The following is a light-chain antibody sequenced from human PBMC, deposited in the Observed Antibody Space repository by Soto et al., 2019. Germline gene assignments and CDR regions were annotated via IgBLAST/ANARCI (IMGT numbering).Light chain of an antibody. CDR1: QSVSTN. CDR2: GAS. J-gene: IGKJ1*01. Sequence: EIMMTQSPATLSVSPGERATLSCRASQSVSTNLAWYQQKPGQAPRLLFYGASTRATGIPARFSGSGSGTEFTLTISSLQSEAFAVYYCQQYNNWPPWTFGQGTKVEIK. V-gene: IGKV3-15*01. CDR3: QQYNNWPPWT.